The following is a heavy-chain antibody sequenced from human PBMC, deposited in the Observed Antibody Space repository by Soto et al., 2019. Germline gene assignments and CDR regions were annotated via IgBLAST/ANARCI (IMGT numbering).Heavy chain of an antibody. CDR3: ARWKGGGFGGFGMYV. CDR2: MNPNSGNT. Sequence: QVQLVQSGAEVKKPGASVKVSCKASGYTFTSYDINWVRQATGQGLEWMGWMNPNSGNTGYAQKFKGRVTMTRNTSRRTAYRELRRLRSEDTAVYYCARWKGGGFGGFGMYVWGQGTTITFYS. CDR1: GYTFTSYD. D-gene: IGHD3-10*01. J-gene: IGHJ6*02. V-gene: IGHV1-8*01.